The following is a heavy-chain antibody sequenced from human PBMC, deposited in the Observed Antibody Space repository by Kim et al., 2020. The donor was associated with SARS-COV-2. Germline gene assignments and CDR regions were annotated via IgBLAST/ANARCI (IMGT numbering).Heavy chain of an antibody. CDR2: LSSTGVST. CDR1: GITFSKCA. J-gene: IGHJ4*02. D-gene: IGHD4-17*01. V-gene: IGHV3-23*01. Sequence: WGSLRLSCAASGITFSKCALTWVRQAPGKGLEWVSSLSSTGVSTYYAESVKGRFIMSGDKSKNTLYLQMNSMRADDTAVYYCATNSLAGDYDLDYWGQGTLVTVSS. CDR3: ATNSLAGDYDLDY.